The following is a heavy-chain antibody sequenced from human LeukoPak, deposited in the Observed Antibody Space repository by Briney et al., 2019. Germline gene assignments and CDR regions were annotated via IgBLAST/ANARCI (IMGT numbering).Heavy chain of an antibody. CDR2: IYYSGST. CDR3: AVEARSDVLRFLEWLSDPYYFDY. D-gene: IGHD3-3*01. Sequence: PSETLSLTCTVSGGSISSSSYYWGWLRQPPGKGLEWIGSIYYSGSTYYNPSLKSRVTISVDTSKNQFSLKLSSVTAADTAVYYCAVEARSDVLRFLEWLSDPYYFDYWGQGTLVTVSS. CDR1: GGSISSSSYY. V-gene: IGHV4-39*01. J-gene: IGHJ4*02.